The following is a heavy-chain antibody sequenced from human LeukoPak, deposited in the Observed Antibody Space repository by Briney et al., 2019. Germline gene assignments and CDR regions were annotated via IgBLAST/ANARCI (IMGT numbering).Heavy chain of an antibody. CDR1: GYTFTGFK. V-gene: IGHV1-18*01. J-gene: IGHJ4*02. CDR3: SRSYHSTSWYYFDL. D-gene: IGHD2-2*01. CDR2: ISIGDGNT. Sequence: ASVKVSCKASGYTFTGFKITWVRQAPGQGPEWMGWISIGDGNTHYGQKFQDRVSMTRDIGSNTAFLELRSLRSDGTAVYFCSRSYHSTSWYYFDLWGQGTLVTVSS.